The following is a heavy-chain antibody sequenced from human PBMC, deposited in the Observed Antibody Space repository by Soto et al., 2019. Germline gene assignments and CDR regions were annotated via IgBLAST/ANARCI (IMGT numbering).Heavy chain of an antibody. V-gene: IGHV1-2*02. CDR3: ARGNYDFWSGYPTIDY. CDR1: GYTFTGCY. D-gene: IGHD3-3*01. Sequence: SVKVSCKASGYTFTGCYMYWVRQAPGQGLEWMGWINPNSGGTNYAQKFQGRVTMTRDTSISTAYMELNRLRSDDTAVYSCARGNYDFWSGYPTIDYWGQGTLVTVSS. J-gene: IGHJ4*02. CDR2: INPNSGGT.